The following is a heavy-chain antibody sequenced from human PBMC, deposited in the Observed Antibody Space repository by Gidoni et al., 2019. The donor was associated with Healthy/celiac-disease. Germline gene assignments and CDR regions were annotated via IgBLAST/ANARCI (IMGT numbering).Heavy chain of an antibody. CDR2: ISYDGSNK. Sequence: QVQLVESGGGVVQPGRSLRLPCAASGFTFSSYAMHWVRQAPGKGLEWVAVISYDGSNKYYADSVKGRFTISRDNSKNTLYLQMNSLRAEDTAVYYCARSPQPNRRRPLYYYYGMDVWGKGTTVTVSS. V-gene: IGHV3-30-3*01. D-gene: IGHD2-2*01. J-gene: IGHJ6*04. CDR1: GFTFSSYA. CDR3: ARSPQPNRRRPLYYYYGMDV.